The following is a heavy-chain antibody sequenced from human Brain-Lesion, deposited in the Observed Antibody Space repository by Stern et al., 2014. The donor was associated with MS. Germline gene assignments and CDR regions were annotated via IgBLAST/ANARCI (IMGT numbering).Heavy chain of an antibody. CDR1: GYTFTEFS. J-gene: IGHJ4*02. CDR2: FAPEDGET. Sequence: QVQLVQSGGEVMKPGASVKLSCKGSGYTFTEFSMHWVRQAPRNGLEWMGGFAPEDGETVYAHKFQGRVTMTDDTSTDTAYMELSMLRSEDTAVYYCATLSPGAGGNYYRHFDYWGQGTLVTVSS. D-gene: IGHD1-26*01. V-gene: IGHV1-24*01. CDR3: ATLSPGAGGNYYRHFDY.